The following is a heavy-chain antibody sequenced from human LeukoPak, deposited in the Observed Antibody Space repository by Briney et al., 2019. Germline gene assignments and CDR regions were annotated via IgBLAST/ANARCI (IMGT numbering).Heavy chain of an antibody. D-gene: IGHD3-22*01. CDR2: VLTSANT. CDR3: ATGNYYDSSGYHEADAFDI. J-gene: IGHJ3*02. Sequence: SETLSLTCTVSGGSISSYYWSWIRQPAGKGLEWIGRVLTSANTNYNPSLKSRVTISVDTSKNQFSLKLSSVTAADTAVYYCATGNYYDSSGYHEADAFDIWGQGTMVTVSS. CDR1: GGSISSYY. V-gene: IGHV4-4*07.